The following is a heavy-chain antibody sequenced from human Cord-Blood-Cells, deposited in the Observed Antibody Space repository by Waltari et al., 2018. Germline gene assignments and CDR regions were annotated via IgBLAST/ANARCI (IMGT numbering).Heavy chain of an antibody. CDR2: INLSGST. V-gene: IGHV4-34*01. D-gene: IGHD3-10*01. CDR1: GGSFSGYY. J-gene: IGHJ4*02. Sequence: QVQLQQWGAGLLKPSETLSLTCAVYGGSFSGYYWSWIRQPPGKGLEWIGEINLSGSTNYNPALKSRVTISVDTSKSQFSLKLSSVTAADTAVYYCARVQSGYFDYWGQGTLVTVSS. CDR3: ARVQSGYFDY.